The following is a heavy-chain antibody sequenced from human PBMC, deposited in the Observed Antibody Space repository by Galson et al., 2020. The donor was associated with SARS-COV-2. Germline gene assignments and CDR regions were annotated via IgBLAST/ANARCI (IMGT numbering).Heavy chain of an antibody. J-gene: IGHJ4*02. Sequence: GESLKISCSASGFIFNNYGLHLVRQAPGKGLEWVALIWHDGSIQYYADSVRGRFTISRDSSKNTLHLQMNSLRVEDTAVYYCARDRGGPPEDYWGQGTPVTVSS. CDR1: GFIFNNYG. CDR2: IWHDGSIQ. V-gene: IGHV3-33*01. D-gene: IGHD3-3*01. CDR3: ARDRGGPPEDY.